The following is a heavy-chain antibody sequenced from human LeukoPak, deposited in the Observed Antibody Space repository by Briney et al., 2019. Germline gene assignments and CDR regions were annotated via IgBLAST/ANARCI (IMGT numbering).Heavy chain of an antibody. CDR3: AGPWDPLIPAAGASHFDY. D-gene: IGHD6-13*01. CDR1: GGTFSSYA. J-gene: IGHJ4*02. V-gene: IGHV1-2*02. CDR2: LNPNNGDT. Sequence: ASVKVSCKASGGTFSSYAISWVRQAPGQRPEWMAWLNPNNGDTSYAQKFQGRVTMTSDTSISTAYLELSSLTSDDTAVYYCAGPWDPLIPAAGASHFDYWGQGTQVTVSS.